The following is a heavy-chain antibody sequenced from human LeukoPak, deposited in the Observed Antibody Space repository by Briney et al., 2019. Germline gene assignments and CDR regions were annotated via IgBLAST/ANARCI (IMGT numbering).Heavy chain of an antibody. CDR1: GFTFDDYA. J-gene: IGHJ4*02. D-gene: IGHD3-16*01. V-gene: IGHV3-43*02. CDR3: AKDRSQFGGFDY. CDR2: ISGDGGST. Sequence: GGSLRLSCAASGFTFDDYAMHWFRQAPGKVLEWFSLISGDGGSTYYADSVKGRFTISRDNSKNSLYLQMNSLRTEDTALYYCAKDRSQFGGFDYWGQGTLVTVSS.